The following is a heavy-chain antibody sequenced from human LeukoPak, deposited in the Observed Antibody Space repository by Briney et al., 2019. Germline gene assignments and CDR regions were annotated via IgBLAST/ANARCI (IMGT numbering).Heavy chain of an antibody. Sequence: TGGSLRLSCAVSGFTLSSHYMSWVRQAPAKGLEWVSIIYSGGSTYYADSVKGRFTISRDNSKNTLYLQMNSLRAEDTAVYYCARRGYGDYAPFDYWGQGTLVTVSS. D-gene: IGHD4-17*01. V-gene: IGHV3-66*04. CDR2: IYSGGST. CDR3: ARRGYGDYAPFDY. J-gene: IGHJ4*02. CDR1: GFTLSSHY.